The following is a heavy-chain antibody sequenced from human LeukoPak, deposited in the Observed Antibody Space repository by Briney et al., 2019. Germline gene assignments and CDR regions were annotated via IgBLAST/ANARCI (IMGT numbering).Heavy chain of an antibody. CDR2: ISYDGSNK. CDR1: GFTFSSYA. J-gene: IGHJ4*02. Sequence: GGSLRLSCAASGFTFSSYAMHWVRQAPGKGLEWVAVISYDGSNKYYADSVKGRFTISRDNSKNTLYLQMNSLRAEDTAVYYCARSRSVIHPAAYWGQGTLVTVSS. V-gene: IGHV3-30-3*01. D-gene: IGHD3-16*02. CDR3: ARSRSVIHPAAY.